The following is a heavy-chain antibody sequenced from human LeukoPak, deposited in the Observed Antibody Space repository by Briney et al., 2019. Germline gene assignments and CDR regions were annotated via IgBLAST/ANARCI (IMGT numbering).Heavy chain of an antibody. V-gene: IGHV3-43D*03. D-gene: IGHD3-22*01. Sequence: PGGSLRLSCAASGFTFDDYAMHWVRQAPGKGLEWVSLISWDGGSTYYADSVKGRFTISRDNSKNSLYLQMNSLRAEDTALYYCAKDTGPTYYYDSQLDYWGQGTLVTVSS. CDR3: AKDTGPTYYYDSQLDY. CDR2: ISWDGGST. CDR1: GFTFDDYA. J-gene: IGHJ4*02.